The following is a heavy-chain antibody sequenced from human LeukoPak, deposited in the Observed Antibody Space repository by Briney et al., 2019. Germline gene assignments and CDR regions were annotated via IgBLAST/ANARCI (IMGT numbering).Heavy chain of an antibody. D-gene: IGHD6-19*01. CDR2: IYYSGST. CDR3: ARHFYDKQWSPGFDY. J-gene: IGHJ4*02. Sequence: SETLSLTCTVSGGSISSGGYYWSWIRQHPGKGLEWIGYIYYSGSTYYNPSLKSRVTISVDTSKNQFSLKLSSVTAADTAVYYCARHFYDKQWSPGFDYWGQGTLVTVSS. V-gene: IGHV4-31*03. CDR1: GGSISSGGYY.